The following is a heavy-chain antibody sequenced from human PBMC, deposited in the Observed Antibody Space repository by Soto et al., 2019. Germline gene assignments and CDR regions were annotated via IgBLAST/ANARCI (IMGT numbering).Heavy chain of an antibody. J-gene: IGHJ6*02. Sequence: QVKLVQSGAEVKKPGASVKVSCKASGYTFTPYDISWVRQAPGQGLEWMGRISTYNGNTNYPQSLQGRLTMTTDTSTTTAYMELRSLISDDTAVYYCARDPYRVLMGNAPNLYGMDVWGQGTTVTVSS. CDR2: ISTYNGNT. CDR3: ARDPYRVLMGNAPNLYGMDV. CDR1: GYTFTPYD. D-gene: IGHD2-8*01. V-gene: IGHV1-18*01.